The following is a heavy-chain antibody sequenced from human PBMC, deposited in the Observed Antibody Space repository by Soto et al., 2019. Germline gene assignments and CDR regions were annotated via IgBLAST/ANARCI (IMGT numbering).Heavy chain of an antibody. D-gene: IGHD2-2*01. CDR3: AKDSKSVSVSAARVYGMDV. V-gene: IGHV3-23*01. J-gene: IGHJ6*02. Sequence: PGGSLRLSCAASGFTFSSYALGWVRQAPGKGLEWVSTTRSSGEHKYYADAVKGRFTVSRDNSKNTLFLEMSSLRAEDSAIYYCAKDSKSVSVSAARVYGMDVWGQGTTVTVSS. CDR2: TRSSGEHK. CDR1: GFTFSSYA.